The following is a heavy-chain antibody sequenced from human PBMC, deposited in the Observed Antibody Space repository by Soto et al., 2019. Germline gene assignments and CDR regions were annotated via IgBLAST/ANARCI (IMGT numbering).Heavy chain of an antibody. CDR3: AREGLHTVTPGLDAFDI. CDR2: ISYDGSNK. CDR1: GFTFSSYA. D-gene: IGHD4-17*01. V-gene: IGHV3-30-3*01. J-gene: IGHJ3*02. Sequence: PGGSLRLSCAASGFTFSSYAMHWVRQAPGKGLEWVAVISYDGSNKYYADSVKGRFTISRDNSKNTLYLQMNSLRAEDTAVYYCAREGLHTVTPGLDAFDIWGQGTMVTVSS.